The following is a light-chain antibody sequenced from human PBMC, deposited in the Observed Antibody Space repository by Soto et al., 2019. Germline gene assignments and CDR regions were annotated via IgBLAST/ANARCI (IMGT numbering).Light chain of an antibody. V-gene: IGKV3-11*01. CDR3: QQGSNWPCT. CDR1: QSVSSY. CDR2: DAS. Sequence: EIVLTQSPATLSLSPGERATLSCRASQSVSSYLAWYQQKPGQAPRLLIHDASNRATGIPARFRGSGSGTDFTLTISSLEPEDFAVYYCQQGSNWPCTFGGGTKVEI. J-gene: IGKJ4*01.